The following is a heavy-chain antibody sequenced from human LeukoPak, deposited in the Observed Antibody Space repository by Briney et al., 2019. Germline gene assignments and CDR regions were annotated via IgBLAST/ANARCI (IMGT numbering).Heavy chain of an antibody. CDR2: IYYSGST. CDR3: ARGAGDYYGSGSNIFDY. Sequence: SETLSLTCTVSGGSISSGDYYWSWIRQPPGKGLEWIGYIYYSGSTYYNPSLKSRVTISVDTSKNQFSLKLSSVTAADTAVYYCARGAGDYYGSGSNIFDYWGQGTLVTVSS. J-gene: IGHJ4*02. CDR1: GGSISSGDYY. V-gene: IGHV4-30-4*01. D-gene: IGHD3-10*01.